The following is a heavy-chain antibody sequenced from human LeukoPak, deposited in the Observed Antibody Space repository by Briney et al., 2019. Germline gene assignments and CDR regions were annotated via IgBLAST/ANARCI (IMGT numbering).Heavy chain of an antibody. CDR1: GYTFTSYG. CDR2: TSGYNGNT. J-gene: IGHJ4*02. D-gene: IGHD3-10*01. CDR3: ARIPMVRGDPVYYFDS. Sequence: ASVKVSCKASGYTFTSYGISWVRQAPGQGLEWMGWTSGYNGNTNYAQKVQGRVTMTTDTSTSTAYMELRSLRSDDTAVYYCARIPMVRGDPVYYFDSWGQGTLVTVSS. V-gene: IGHV1-18*04.